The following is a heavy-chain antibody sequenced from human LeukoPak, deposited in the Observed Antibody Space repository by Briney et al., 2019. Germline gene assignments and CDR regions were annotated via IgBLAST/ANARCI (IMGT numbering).Heavy chain of an antibody. Sequence: GACLRLSCAASVFTFRIYAMSWVPQAPGKGLEWVSAISGSGGSTYYADTVKGRFTISRDNSKNTLYLQMNRLRAEDTDVYYCAKDPSAYDSSGYYYPNWFDPWGRGTLVTVSS. V-gene: IGHV3-23*01. CDR2: ISGSGGST. D-gene: IGHD3-22*01. J-gene: IGHJ5*02. CDR1: VFTFRIYA. CDR3: AKDPSAYDSSGYYYPNWFDP.